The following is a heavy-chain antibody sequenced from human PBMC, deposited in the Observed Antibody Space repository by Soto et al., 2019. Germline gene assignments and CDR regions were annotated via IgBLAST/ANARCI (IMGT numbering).Heavy chain of an antibody. V-gene: IGHV3-48*01. D-gene: IGHD2-2*01. CDR1: GFAFSNYS. Sequence: PGGSLRLSCVASGFAFSNYSMNWVRQAPGKGLEWVSYIRSSGSPTYYAGSVKGRFTISRDNAKKSLYLQMNSLRAEDTAVYYCARMTSSTSPGRWGQGTLVTVSS. J-gene: IGHJ4*02. CDR2: IRSSGSPT. CDR3: ARMTSSTSPGR.